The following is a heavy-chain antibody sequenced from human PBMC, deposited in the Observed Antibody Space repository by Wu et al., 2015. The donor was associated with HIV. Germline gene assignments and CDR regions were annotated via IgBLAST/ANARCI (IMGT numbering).Heavy chain of an antibody. Sequence: QVQLQASGPGLIKPSETLSLTCSVSGGSMSRYYWTWIRQSPGKELEWIGYVYSNGGTSYNPSLQSRLTISIDMSKDQFSLRLTSVTAADTAVYYCARSDPTYYDSSGYTFDYWGQGTLVTVSS. CDR1: GGSMSRYY. J-gene: IGHJ4*02. D-gene: IGHD3-22*01. CDR2: VYSNGGT. V-gene: IGHV4-59*08. CDR3: ARSDPTYYDSSGYTFDY.